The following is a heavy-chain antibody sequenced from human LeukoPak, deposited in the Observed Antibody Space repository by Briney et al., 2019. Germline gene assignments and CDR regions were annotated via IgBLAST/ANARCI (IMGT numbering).Heavy chain of an antibody. Sequence: GSLRLSCATSGFSFSSYAMSWVRQAPGKGLEWVSAMSSSDDGRYYAASVRGRFTISRDTSRSTLYLQMNSLRAEDTAVYYCARTLAPPPDYWGQGTLVTVSS. D-gene: IGHD2-21*01. CDR1: GFSFSSYA. V-gene: IGHV3-23*01. J-gene: IGHJ4*02. CDR3: ARTLAPPPDY. CDR2: MSSSDDGR.